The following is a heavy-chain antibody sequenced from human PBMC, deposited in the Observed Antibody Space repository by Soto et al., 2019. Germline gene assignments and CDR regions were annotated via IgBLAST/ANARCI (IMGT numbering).Heavy chain of an antibody. V-gene: IGHV3-66*01. CDR3: AREGVATPYFDY. D-gene: IGHD5-12*01. CDR1: GFTVSSNY. J-gene: IGHJ4*02. CDR2: IYSGGST. Sequence: GESLKISCAASGFTVSSNYMSWVRQAPGKGLEWVSVIYSGGSTYYADSVKGRFTISRDNSKNTLYLQMNSRRAEDTAVYYCAREGVATPYFDYWGQGTLVTVSS.